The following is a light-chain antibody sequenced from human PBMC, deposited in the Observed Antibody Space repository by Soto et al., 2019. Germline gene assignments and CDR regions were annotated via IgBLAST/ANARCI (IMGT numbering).Light chain of an antibody. CDR2: DNN. V-gene: IGLV1-51*01. CDR1: SSNIGNNY. Sequence: QSVLTQPPSVSAAPGQKVTISCSGSSSNIGNNYVSWYQQLPGTAPKLLIYDNNKRPSGIPDRFSSSKSGTSATLGITGLQTGDEADYYCGTWDSSLRLGVFGGGTQLTVL. J-gene: IGLJ3*02. CDR3: GTWDSSLRLGV.